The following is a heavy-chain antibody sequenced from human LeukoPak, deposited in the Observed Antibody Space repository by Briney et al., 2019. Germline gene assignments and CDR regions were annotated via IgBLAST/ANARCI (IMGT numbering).Heavy chain of an antibody. Sequence: SETLSLTCAVSGASISSSNWLSWVRQPPGKGLEWSGEIYHSGSTNYNPSRKSRVTLPVDHSKNQFSLKMSSMPAADTAVYYCARAGWYTLDNWGQGTLVTVSS. J-gene: IGHJ4*02. D-gene: IGHD2-15*01. CDR2: IYHSGST. V-gene: IGHV4-4*02. CDR3: ARAGWYTLDN. CDR1: GASISSSNW.